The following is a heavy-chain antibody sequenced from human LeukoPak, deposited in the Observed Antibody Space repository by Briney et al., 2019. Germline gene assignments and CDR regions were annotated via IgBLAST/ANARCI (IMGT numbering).Heavy chain of an antibody. Sequence: GGSLRLSCAASGLTVSNRYINWVRQPPGKGLEWDSVLYRDDTSYYAESVKGRFTISRDSAKNTLDLQMSGLRAEDTAMYYCVSGYCRGARCHAFAFDIWGQGTMVTVSS. V-gene: IGHV3-53*03. CDR1: GLTVSNRY. D-gene: IGHD2-15*01. CDR3: VSGYCRGARCHAFAFDI. CDR2: LYRDDTS. J-gene: IGHJ3*02.